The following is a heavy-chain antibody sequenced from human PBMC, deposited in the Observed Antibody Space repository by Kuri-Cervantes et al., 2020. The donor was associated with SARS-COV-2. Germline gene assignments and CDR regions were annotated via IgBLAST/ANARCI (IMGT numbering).Heavy chain of an antibody. Sequence: SQTLSLTCAVYGGSFSGYYWSWIRQPPGKGLEWIGEINHSGSTNYNPSLKSRVTISVDTSKNQFSLKLSSVTAADTAVYYCARALWSGYCTFDIWGQGRMVTVSS. J-gene: IGHJ3*02. CDR1: GGSFSGYY. CDR2: INHSGST. CDR3: ARALWSGYCTFDI. V-gene: IGHV4-34*01. D-gene: IGHD3-3*01.